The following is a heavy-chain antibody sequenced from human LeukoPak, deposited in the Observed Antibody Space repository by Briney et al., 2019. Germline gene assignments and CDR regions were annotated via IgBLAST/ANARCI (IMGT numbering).Heavy chain of an antibody. V-gene: IGHV4-59*01. Sequence: SETLSLTCTVSGGSISSYYWSWIRQPPGKGLEWIGYIYYSGSTNYNPSLKSRVTISVDTSKNQFSLKLSSVTAADTAVYYCARVGSGWHYYYGMDVWGQGTTVTVSS. CDR2: IYYSGST. CDR3: ARVGSGWHYYYGMDV. J-gene: IGHJ6*02. CDR1: GGSISSYY. D-gene: IGHD6-19*01.